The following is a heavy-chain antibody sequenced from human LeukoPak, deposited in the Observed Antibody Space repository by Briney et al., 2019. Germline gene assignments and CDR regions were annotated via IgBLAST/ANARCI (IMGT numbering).Heavy chain of an antibody. CDR2: ISRSSSAI. J-gene: IGHJ4*02. D-gene: IGHD6-19*01. CDR1: GVTFSTYS. V-gene: IGHV3-48*02. Sequence: PGGSLRLSCEASGVTFSTYSMNWVRQAPGKGLEWVSFISRSSSAIYYADSVRGRFTIFGDDAKNSLYLQMNSLRDGDTAVYYCATYSSGWYLVYWGQGTLVTVSS. CDR3: ATYSSGWYLVY.